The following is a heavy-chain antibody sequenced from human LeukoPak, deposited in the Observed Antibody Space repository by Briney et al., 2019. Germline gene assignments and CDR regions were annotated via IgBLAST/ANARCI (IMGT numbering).Heavy chain of an antibody. D-gene: IGHD1-26*01. Sequence: GASVKVSCKASGYTFTSYGISWVRQAPGQGLEWMGIINPSGGSTSYAQKFQGRVTMTRDTSTSTVYMELSSLRSEDTAVYYCARSGVGGTYYYYYYYGMDVWGQGITVTVSS. CDR3: ARSGVGGTYYYYYYYGMDV. V-gene: IGHV1-46*01. CDR1: GYTFTSYG. CDR2: INPSGGST. J-gene: IGHJ6*02.